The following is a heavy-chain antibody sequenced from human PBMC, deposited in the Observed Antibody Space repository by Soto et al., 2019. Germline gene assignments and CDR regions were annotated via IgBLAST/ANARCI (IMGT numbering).Heavy chain of an antibody. V-gene: IGHV1-69*12. CDR1: GGTFSSYA. CDR2: IGPIVDTS. J-gene: IGHJ4*02. CDR3: VRVVAIPGYPDN. Sequence: QVQLVQSGAEVRQPASSVKVSCKTSGGTFSSYAISWVRQAPGQGLEWMGGIGPIVDTSTYAQKFQGRVTSTADESTSTVYMELSSLRSDDTAVYYCVRVVAIPGYPDNWGQGTLVTVSS. D-gene: IGHD5-12*01.